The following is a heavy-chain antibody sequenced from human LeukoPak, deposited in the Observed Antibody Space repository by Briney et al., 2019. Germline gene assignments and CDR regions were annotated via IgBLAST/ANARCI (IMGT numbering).Heavy chain of an antibody. CDR3: AKDRPNYYESNGHYYRRDGDC. Sequence: GGSLRLSCAASGFTFNIYSMSWGRQAPGKGLEWVSSISSSGDFTVYAGSVKGRFTISRDNSKNTLYLQMNSLRAEDAAIYYCAKDRPNYYESNGHYYRRDGDCWGQGTLVTVSS. D-gene: IGHD3-22*01. CDR1: GFTFNIYS. V-gene: IGHV3-23*01. J-gene: IGHJ4*02. CDR2: ISSSGDFT.